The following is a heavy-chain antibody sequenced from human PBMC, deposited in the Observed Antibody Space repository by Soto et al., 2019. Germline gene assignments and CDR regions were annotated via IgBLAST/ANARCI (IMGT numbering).Heavy chain of an antibody. J-gene: IGHJ4*02. CDR1: GFTFSTYG. CDR2: ISFDGINK. CDR3: AKDEGGYLSVFDY. Sequence: QPGGSLRLACAASGFTFSTYGMHWVRQAPGKGLEWVALISFDGINKYYADSVKGRFTISRDSSKNTLYLQMNSLRADDTAIYYCAKDEGGYLSVFDYWGQGTLVTVSS. V-gene: IGHV3-30*18. D-gene: IGHD5-12*01.